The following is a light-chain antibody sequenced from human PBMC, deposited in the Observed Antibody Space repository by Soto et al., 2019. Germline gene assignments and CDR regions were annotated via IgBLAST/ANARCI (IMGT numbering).Light chain of an antibody. CDR3: AAWDDSLVA. J-gene: IGLJ3*02. CDR1: NSNIGSNS. Sequence: QSVLTQPPSLSGTPGQRVTISCSGGNSNIGSNSVYWYQLLPGTAPKLLIYRNNQRPSGVPDRFSGSKSGTSASLAISGLGSEDEADYFCAAWDDSLVAFGGGTKLTVL. V-gene: IGLV1-47*01. CDR2: RNN.